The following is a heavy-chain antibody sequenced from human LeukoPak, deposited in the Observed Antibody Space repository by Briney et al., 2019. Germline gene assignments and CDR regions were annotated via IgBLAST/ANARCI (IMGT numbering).Heavy chain of an antibody. J-gene: IGHJ4*02. CDR3: ARDQVVAGIRPPFDY. CDR1: GFAFSSYW. D-gene: IGHD6-19*01. V-gene: IGHV3-7*05. Sequence: RGSLRLSCAASGFAFSSYWMSWVRQAPGVGLEWVASVNPDGSEKYYVDSVRGRFTISRDNARNSLYLQMNSLRAEDTAVYYCARDQVVAGIRPPFDYWGQGTLLTVSS. CDR2: VNPDGSEK.